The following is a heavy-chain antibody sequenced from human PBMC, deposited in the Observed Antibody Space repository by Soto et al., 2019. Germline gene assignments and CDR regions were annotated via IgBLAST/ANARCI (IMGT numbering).Heavy chain of an antibody. Sequence: ASVKVSCKASGYTFTSYYMHWVRQAPGQGLEWMGIINPSGGSTSYAQKFQGRVTMTRDTSTSTVYMELSSLRSEDTAVYYCARERAVTTTEYYYYYYGMDVWGQGTTVTVS. CDR2: INPSGGST. CDR1: GYTFTSYY. D-gene: IGHD4-17*01. CDR3: ARERAVTTTEYYYYYYGMDV. J-gene: IGHJ6*02. V-gene: IGHV1-46*01.